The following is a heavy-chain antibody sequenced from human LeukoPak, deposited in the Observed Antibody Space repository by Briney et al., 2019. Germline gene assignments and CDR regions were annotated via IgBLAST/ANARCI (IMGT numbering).Heavy chain of an antibody. CDR3: ARQLYYGSGSYLYAFDI. Sequence: PSETLSLTCTVSGGSISSSSYYWGWIRQPPGKGLEWIGSIYYSGSTYYNPSLKSRVTISVETSKNQFSLKLSSVTAAETAVYYCARQLYYGSGSYLYAFDIWGQGTMVTVSS. J-gene: IGHJ3*02. CDR2: IYYSGST. CDR1: GGSISSSSYY. V-gene: IGHV4-39*01. D-gene: IGHD3-10*01.